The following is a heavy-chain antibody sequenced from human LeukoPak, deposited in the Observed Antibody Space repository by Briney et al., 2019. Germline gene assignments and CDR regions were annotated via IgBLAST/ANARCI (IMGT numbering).Heavy chain of an antibody. D-gene: IGHD2-2*01. CDR1: GFTFSSYA. CDR2: ISDSGGNT. CDR3: AKDPRFSYCSSTTCAYAFDI. Sequence: GGSLRLSCAASGFTFSSYAMSWVRQAPGKGLEWISTISDSGGNTYHADSVKGRFTISRDNSKNTLYLQMNSLRAEDTAVYYCAKDPRFSYCSSTTCAYAFDIWGQGTMVTVSS. V-gene: IGHV3-23*01. J-gene: IGHJ3*02.